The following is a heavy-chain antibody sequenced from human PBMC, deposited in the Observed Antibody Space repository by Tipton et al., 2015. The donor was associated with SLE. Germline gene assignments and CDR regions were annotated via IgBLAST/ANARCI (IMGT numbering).Heavy chain of an antibody. V-gene: IGHV4-59*08. D-gene: IGHD3-16*01. J-gene: IGHJ3*02. CDR3: ARARSWGSVDAFDI. CDR2: IYYSGST. Sequence: TLSLTCAVYGGSFSGYYWSWIRQPPGKGLEWIGYIYYSGSTNYNPSLKSRVTISVDTSKNQFSLKLSSVTAADTAVYYCARARSWGSVDAFDIWGQGTMVTVSS. CDR1: GGSFSGYY.